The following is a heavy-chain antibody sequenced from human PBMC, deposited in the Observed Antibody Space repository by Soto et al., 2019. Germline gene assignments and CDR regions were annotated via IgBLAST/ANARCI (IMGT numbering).Heavy chain of an antibody. Sequence: GGSLRLSCAASGFTFSDHYMDWVRQAPGKGLEWVGRTRNKANSYTTEYAASVKGRFTISRDDSKNSLYLQMNSLKTEDTAVYYCARAAMSPFDYWGQGTLVTVSS. CDR1: GFTFSDHY. CDR3: ARAAMSPFDY. V-gene: IGHV3-72*01. D-gene: IGHD2-2*01. CDR2: TRNKANSYTT. J-gene: IGHJ4*02.